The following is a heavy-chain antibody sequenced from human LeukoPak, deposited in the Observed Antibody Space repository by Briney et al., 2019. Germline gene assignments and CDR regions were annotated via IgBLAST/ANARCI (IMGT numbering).Heavy chain of an antibody. CDR3: ARVWGIVVVPAAAFDP. V-gene: IGHV1-2*02. Sequence: ASVKVSCKASGCTFTGYYMHWLRQAPGQGLEWMGWINPNSGGTNYAQKFQGRVTMTRDTSISTAYMELSRLRSDDTAVYYCARVWGIVVVPAAAFDPWGQGTLVTVSS. J-gene: IGHJ5*02. D-gene: IGHD2-2*01. CDR2: INPNSGGT. CDR1: GCTFTGYY.